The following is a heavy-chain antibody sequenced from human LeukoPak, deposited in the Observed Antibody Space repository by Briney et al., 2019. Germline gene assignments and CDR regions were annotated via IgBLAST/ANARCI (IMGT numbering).Heavy chain of an antibody. D-gene: IGHD4-23*01. J-gene: IGHJ4*02. CDR2: IIPIFGTA. CDR1: GGTLSSYA. V-gene: IGHV1-69*05. CDR3: ARGYGGNSGTCDY. Sequence: ASVKVSCKASGGTLSSYAISWVRQAPGQGLEWMGGIIPIFGTANYAQKLQGRVTMTTDTSTSTAYMELRSLRSDDTAVYYCARGYGGNSGTCDYWGQGTLVTVSS.